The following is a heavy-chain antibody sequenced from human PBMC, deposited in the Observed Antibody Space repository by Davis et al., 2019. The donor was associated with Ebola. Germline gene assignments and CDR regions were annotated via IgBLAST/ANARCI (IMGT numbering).Heavy chain of an antibody. J-gene: IGHJ4*02. V-gene: IGHV5-51*01. D-gene: IGHD2-15*01. CDR3: ARSICSGGSCYLPYFDY. Sequence: KASCKGSGYSFTSYWIGWVRQMPGKGLEWMGIIYPGDSDTRYSPSFQGQVTISADKSISTAYLQWSSLKASDTAMYYCARSICSGGSCYLPYFDYWGQGTLVTVSS. CDR1: GYSFTSYW. CDR2: IYPGDSDT.